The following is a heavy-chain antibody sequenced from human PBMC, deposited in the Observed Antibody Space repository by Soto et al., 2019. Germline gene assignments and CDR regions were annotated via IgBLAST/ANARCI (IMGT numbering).Heavy chain of an antibody. CDR2: IYYSGSP. J-gene: IGHJ5*02. D-gene: IGHD1-26*01. CDR1: GGSFSSGGYY. V-gene: IGHV4-31*03. Sequence: QVQLQESGPGLVKPSQTLSLTCTVSGGSFSSGGYYWSWIRQHPGKGLEWIGYIYYSGSPHYNPSLRSRVILSVATSKNQCSLKLSSVTAADTAVYYCARGHSGSYLGWFDPWGQGTLVTVSS. CDR3: ARGHSGSYLGWFDP.